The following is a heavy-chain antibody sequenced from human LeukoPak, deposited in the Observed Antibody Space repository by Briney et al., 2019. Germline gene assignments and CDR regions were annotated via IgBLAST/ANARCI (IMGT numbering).Heavy chain of an antibody. CDR2: VSHSGIT. CDR1: GFSISSDYY. V-gene: IGHV4-38-2*02. J-gene: IGHJ5*02. CDR3: ARLVIP. D-gene: IGHD3-10*01. Sequence: NPSETLSLTCTVSGFSISSDYYWGWIRQPPGKGLEWIGSVSHSGITYYNSSLNSRVSIAVDTSKNHFSLKVNSVTAADTAVYYCARLVIPWGQGILVTVSS.